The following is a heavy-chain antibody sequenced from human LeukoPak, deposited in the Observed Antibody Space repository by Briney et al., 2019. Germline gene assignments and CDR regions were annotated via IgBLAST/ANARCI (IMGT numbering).Heavy chain of an antibody. CDR1: GFTFSSYS. CDR3: ARGGYSYGYTLYYFDY. Sequence: GGSLRLSCAASGFTFSSYSMNWVRQAPGKGLEWVSSISSSSSYIYYADSVKGRFTISRDNAKNSLYLQMNSLRAEDAAVYYCARGGYSYGYTLYYFDYWGQGTLVTVSS. J-gene: IGHJ4*02. CDR2: ISSSSSYI. D-gene: IGHD5-18*01. V-gene: IGHV3-21*01.